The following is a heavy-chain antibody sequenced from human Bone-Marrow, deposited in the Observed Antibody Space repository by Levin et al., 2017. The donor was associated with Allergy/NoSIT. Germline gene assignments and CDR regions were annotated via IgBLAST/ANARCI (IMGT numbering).Heavy chain of an antibody. CDR3: VRDSDWAFDY. CDR2: IRSRSEIL. CDR1: GFTFSTYP. D-gene: IGHD6-19*01. V-gene: IGHV3-48*04. Sequence: PGGSLRLSCAASGFTFSTYPMNWVRQAPGKGLEWISHIRSRSEILRYADSVEGRFTISRDNAKKSLYLQMNNLRAEDTAVYYCVRDSDWAFDYWGQGILVTVSP. J-gene: IGHJ4*02.